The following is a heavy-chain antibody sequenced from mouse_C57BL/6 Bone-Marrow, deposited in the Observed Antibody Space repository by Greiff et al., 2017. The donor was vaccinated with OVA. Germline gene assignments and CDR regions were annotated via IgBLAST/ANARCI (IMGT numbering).Heavy chain of an antibody. V-gene: IGHV10-3*01. CDR2: IRSKSSNYAT. J-gene: IGHJ4*01. CDR1: GFTFNTYA. D-gene: IGHD2-4*01. Sequence: EVKLVESGGGLVQPKGSLKLSCAASGFTFNTYAMHWVRQAPGKGLEWVARIRSKSSNYATYYADSVKDRFTISRDDSQSMLYLQMNDLKTEDTAMYYCVREGFHDDYGYYAMDYWGQGTSVTVSS. CDR3: VREGFHDDYGYYAMDY.